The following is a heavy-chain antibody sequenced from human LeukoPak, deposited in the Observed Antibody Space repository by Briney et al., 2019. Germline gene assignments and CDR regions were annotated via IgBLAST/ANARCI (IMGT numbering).Heavy chain of an antibody. CDR2: INPNSGGT. Sequence: ASVKVSCKASGYTFTGYYMHWVRQAPGQGLEWMGWINPNSGGTNYAQNFQGRVTMTRDTSISTAYMELSRLRSDDTAVYYCARDENRYCSGGSCYSLLYWYFDLWGRGTLVTVSS. V-gene: IGHV1-2*02. D-gene: IGHD2-15*01. CDR1: GYTFTGYY. CDR3: ARDENRYCSGGSCYSLLYWYFDL. J-gene: IGHJ2*01.